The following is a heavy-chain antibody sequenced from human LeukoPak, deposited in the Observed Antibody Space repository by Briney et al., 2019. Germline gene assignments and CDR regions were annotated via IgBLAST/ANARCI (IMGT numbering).Heavy chain of an antibody. CDR1: GFTFSSYS. Sequence: PGGSLRLSCAASGFTFSSYSMNWVRQAPGKGLEWVSYISSSSSTIYYADSVKGRFTISRDNSKNTLYLQMNSLRAEDTAVYYCANIELLWFPRGIWGQGTLVTVSS. CDR2: ISSSSSTI. D-gene: IGHD3-10*01. J-gene: IGHJ4*02. CDR3: ANIELLWFPRGI. V-gene: IGHV3-48*01.